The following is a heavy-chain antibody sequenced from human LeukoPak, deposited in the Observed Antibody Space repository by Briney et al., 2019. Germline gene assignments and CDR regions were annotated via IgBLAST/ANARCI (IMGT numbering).Heavy chain of an antibody. CDR1: GGSISSYY. CDR2: IYYSGST. CDR3: ARANGAMSDY. Sequence: SETLSLTCTVSGGSISSYYWSWIRQPPGKGLEWIGYIYYSGSTNYNPSLKSRVTISVDTSKNQFSLKLSSVTAADTAVYYCARANGAMSDYWGQGTLVTVSS. V-gene: IGHV4-59*01. J-gene: IGHJ4*02. D-gene: IGHD1-26*01.